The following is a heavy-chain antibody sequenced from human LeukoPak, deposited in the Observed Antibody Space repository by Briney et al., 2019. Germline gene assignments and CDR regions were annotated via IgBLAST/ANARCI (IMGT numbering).Heavy chain of an antibody. D-gene: IGHD6-13*01. Sequence: ASVNVSCMASGYTFTGSYMHGVRQAPGQGLEWMGWINPNTGGTNYAQQFQGRVTMTRDASISTAYMELSRLKSDDTAVYYCARQRVAAAGPNWFDPWGQGTLVTVSS. CDR2: INPNTGGT. J-gene: IGHJ5*02. CDR3: ARQRVAAAGPNWFDP. V-gene: IGHV1-2*02. CDR1: GYTFTGSY.